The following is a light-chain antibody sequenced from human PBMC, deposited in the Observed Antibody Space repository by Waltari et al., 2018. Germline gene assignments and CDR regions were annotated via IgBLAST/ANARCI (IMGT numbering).Light chain of an antibody. V-gene: IGLV1-40*01. CDR2: GST. CDR3: QSYDTSLSVV. J-gene: IGLJ3*02. Sequence: QSVLTQPPSVSGAPGQRVTISCTGSGPNIGAGYALHWYQQLPRAAPKLLISGSTSRPLGVPARFFGSTSGTSASLAITGLQAEDEADYYCQSYDTSLSVVFGGGTKLTVL. CDR1: GPNIGAGYA.